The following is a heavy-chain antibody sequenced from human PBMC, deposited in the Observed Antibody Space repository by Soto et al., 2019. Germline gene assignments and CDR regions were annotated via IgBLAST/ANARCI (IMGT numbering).Heavy chain of an antibody. CDR3: AREFKKGYSYGQNFDY. CDR2: VSYSGSS. CDR1: GGSFSSSHYY. J-gene: IGHJ4*02. V-gene: IGHV4-39*07. D-gene: IGHD5-18*01. Sequence: SETLSLTCTVSGGSFSSSHYYWGWIRQPPGKGLEWIGNVSYSGSSNYNPSLKRRVTISVDTSKNQFSLELSSVTAADTAVYYCAREFKKGYSYGQNFDYWGQGTLVTVSS.